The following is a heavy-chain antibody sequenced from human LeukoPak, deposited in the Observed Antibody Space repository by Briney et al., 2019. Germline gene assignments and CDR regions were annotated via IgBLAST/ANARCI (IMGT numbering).Heavy chain of an antibody. V-gene: IGHV3-53*01. J-gene: IGHJ4*02. D-gene: IGHD3/OR15-3a*01. CDR2: IYSGGST. CDR1: GFTVSSNY. Sequence: GGSLRLSCAASGFTVSSNYMSWVRQAPGKGLEWVSIIYSGGSTYYADSVKGRFTISRDNSKNTLYLQMNSLRAEDTAVYYCARVDVEGYYFDYWGQGTLVTVSS. CDR3: ARVDVEGYYFDY.